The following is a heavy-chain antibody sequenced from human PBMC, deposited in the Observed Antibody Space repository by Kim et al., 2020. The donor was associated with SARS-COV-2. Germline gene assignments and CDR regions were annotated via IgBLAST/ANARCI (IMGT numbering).Heavy chain of an antibody. CDR2: T. CDR3: ARAPQGRWFDP. V-gene: IGHV4-61*03. Sequence: TNYNPSRKSRVPIAVDTSKNHISLKLRSVTAADTAVYYCARAPQGRWFDPWGQGTLVTVSS. J-gene: IGHJ5*02.